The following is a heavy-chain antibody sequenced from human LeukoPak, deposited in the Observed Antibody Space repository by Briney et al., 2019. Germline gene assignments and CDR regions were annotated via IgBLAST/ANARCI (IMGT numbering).Heavy chain of an antibody. CDR3: AKGFHYDSSGYYPMPFDY. J-gene: IGHJ4*02. D-gene: IGHD3-22*01. CDR1: GFTFSSYS. Sequence: GGSLRLSCAASGFTFSSYSMNWVRQAPGKGLEWVAVISYDGSNKYYADSVKGRFTISRDNSKNTLYLQMNSLRAEDTAVYYCAKGFHYDSSGYYPMPFDYWGQGTLVTVSS. CDR2: ISYDGSNK. V-gene: IGHV3-30*18.